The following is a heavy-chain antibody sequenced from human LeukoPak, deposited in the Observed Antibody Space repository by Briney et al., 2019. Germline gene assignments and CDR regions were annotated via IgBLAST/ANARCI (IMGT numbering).Heavy chain of an antibody. V-gene: IGHV4-39*01. Sequence: SETLSLTCTVSGGSISSSSCYWGWIRQPPGKGLEWIGSIYYSGSTYYNPSLKSRVTISVDTSKNQFSLKLSSVTAADTAVYYCARQKFPRGAKYFDYWGQGTLVTVSS. CDR1: GGSISSSSCY. CDR2: IYYSGST. J-gene: IGHJ4*02. CDR3: ARQKFPRGAKYFDY.